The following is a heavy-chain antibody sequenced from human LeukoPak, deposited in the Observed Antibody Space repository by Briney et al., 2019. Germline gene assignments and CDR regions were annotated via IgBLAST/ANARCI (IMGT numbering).Heavy chain of an antibody. J-gene: IGHJ4*02. CDR3: AXXXXYYFDY. CDR2: IIPXFXXX. Sequence: ASVKVSCKASGGTFSSYAISWVRQAPGQGLEWMGGIIPXFXXXXXXXXFXXRVTITADESTSTAYMELSSLRSEDTAVYYCAXXXXYYFDYWGQGTLVTVSS. CDR1: GGTFSSYA. V-gene: IGHV1-69*13.